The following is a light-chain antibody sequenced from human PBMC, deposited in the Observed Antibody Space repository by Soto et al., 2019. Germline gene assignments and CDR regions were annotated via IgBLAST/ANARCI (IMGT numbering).Light chain of an antibody. CDR3: QQFNNYPLT. CDR1: QGISSA. V-gene: IGKV1D-13*01. Sequence: IPFTQSLSSLSASVGDRVTITCRASQGISSALAWYQQKPGKVPKLLIYDASSLESGVPSRFSGSGSGTDFTLTISSLQPEDFATYYCQQFNNYPLTFGGGTKVDI. CDR2: DAS. J-gene: IGKJ4*01.